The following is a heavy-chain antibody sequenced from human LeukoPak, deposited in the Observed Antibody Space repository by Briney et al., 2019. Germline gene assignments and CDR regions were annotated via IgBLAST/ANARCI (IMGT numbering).Heavy chain of an antibody. D-gene: IGHD3-16*01. CDR2: IYSGGST. Sequence: GGSLRLSCAASGFTVSNNYMSWVRQAPGKGLEWVSVIYSGGSTYYADSVKGRFTISRDNSKNTLYLQMNSLRAEDTAVYYCARVRVWEEKDAIDIWGQGTMVTVSS. J-gene: IGHJ3*02. V-gene: IGHV3-66*01. CDR3: ARVRVWEEKDAIDI. CDR1: GFTVSNNY.